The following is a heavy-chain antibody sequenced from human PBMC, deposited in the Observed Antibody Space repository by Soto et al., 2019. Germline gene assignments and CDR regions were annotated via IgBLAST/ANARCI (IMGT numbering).Heavy chain of an antibody. Sequence: SLRLSCAASGFTFSSYEMNWVRQAPGKGLEWVSSISSSGSTIYYADSVKGRFTISRDNAKNSLYLQMNSLRAEDTAVYYCARSWGVYCSSTSCYSPWFDPWGQGTLVTVSS. J-gene: IGHJ5*02. CDR2: ISSSGSTI. V-gene: IGHV3-48*03. CDR1: GFTFSSYE. CDR3: ARSWGVYCSSTSCYSPWFDP. D-gene: IGHD2-2*02.